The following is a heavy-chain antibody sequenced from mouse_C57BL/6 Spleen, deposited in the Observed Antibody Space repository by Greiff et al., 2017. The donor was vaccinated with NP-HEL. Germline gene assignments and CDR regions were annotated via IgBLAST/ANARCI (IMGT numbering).Heavy chain of an antibody. CDR2: ISYSGST. D-gene: IGHD2-2*01. J-gene: IGHJ2*01. CDR3: ARGVTTLFDY. V-gene: IGHV3-1*01. CDR1: GYSITSGYD. Sequence: DVQLQESGPGMVKPSQSLSLTCTVTGYSITSGYDWHWIRHFPGNKLEWMGYISYSGSTNYNPSLKSRISITHDTSKNHFFLKLNSVTTEDTATYYCARGVTTLFDYWGQGTTLTVSS.